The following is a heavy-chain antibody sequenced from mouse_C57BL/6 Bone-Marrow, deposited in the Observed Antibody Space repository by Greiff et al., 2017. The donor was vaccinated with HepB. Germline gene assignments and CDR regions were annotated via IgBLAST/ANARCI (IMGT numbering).Heavy chain of an antibody. J-gene: IGHJ4*01. Sequence: QVQLQQSGPELVKPGASVKISCKASGYAFSSSWMNWVKQRPGKGLEWIGRIYPGDGDTNYNGKFKGKATLTADKASSTAYMQLSSLTSEDSAVYFCARGYDGYYGGAMDYWGQGTSVTVSS. CDR1: GYAFSSSW. V-gene: IGHV1-82*01. CDR3: ARGYDGYYGGAMDY. D-gene: IGHD2-3*01. CDR2: IYPGDGDT.